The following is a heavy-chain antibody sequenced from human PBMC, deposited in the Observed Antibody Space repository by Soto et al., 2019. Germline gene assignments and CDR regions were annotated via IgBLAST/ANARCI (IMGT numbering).Heavy chain of an antibody. CDR3: ARLPRDCNQTRCYYADH. D-gene: IGHD3-10*01. CDR2: MYPGDSDT. V-gene: IGHV5-51*01. J-gene: IGHJ4*02. Sequence: GESLKISCRGSGYDFNTNWFGWVRQLSGRGLEWVGIMYPGDSDTRYNPSLQGHVTLSVDVTVSTAFLQWRSLETSDTGMYFCARLPRDCNQTRCYYADHRGQATHLTVSS. CDR1: GYDFNTNW.